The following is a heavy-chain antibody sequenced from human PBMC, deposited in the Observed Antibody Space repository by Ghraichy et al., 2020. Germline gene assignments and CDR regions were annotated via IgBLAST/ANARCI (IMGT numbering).Heavy chain of an antibody. V-gene: IGHV3-49*04. CDR2: IRSKANGGAL. CDR3: TREDYGGNSGK. CDR1: GFTFADYS. D-gene: IGHD4-23*01. Sequence: GGSLRLSCIPSGFTFADYSMSWVRQAPGRGLEWVGFIRSKANGGALEHAPSVRGRFFISRDDSKSIAYLQMNNLEVDDTAMYFCTREDYGGNSGKWGQGTLVTVSS. J-gene: IGHJ4*02.